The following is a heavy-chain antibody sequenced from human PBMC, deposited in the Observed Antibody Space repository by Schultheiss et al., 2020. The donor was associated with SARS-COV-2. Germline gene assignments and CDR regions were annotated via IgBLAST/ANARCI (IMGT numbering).Heavy chain of an antibody. CDR2: IYFTGIT. CDR1: SGSLIPYY. Sequence: SETLSLTCTVSSGSLIPYYWTWIRQPPGKGLDPIGNIYFTGITKYNPSLKSRVTISIDTSKNQFSLKLGSVTAADTAVYYCARDQDYGRNAFDIWGQGTMVTVSS. D-gene: IGHD4/OR15-4a*01. CDR3: ARDQDYGRNAFDI. V-gene: IGHV4-59*01. J-gene: IGHJ3*02.